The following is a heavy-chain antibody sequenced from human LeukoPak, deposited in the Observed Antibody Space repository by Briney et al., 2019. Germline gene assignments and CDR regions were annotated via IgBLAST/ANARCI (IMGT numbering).Heavy chain of an antibody. Sequence: ASVTVSCKGSGYTFTSYYIHWVRQAPAQGLEWMGTINDSGDSTSYAQKSQGRVTMTRAMSTSTVYMELSSLTSEDTAVYYCARAGGYADFDYWGQGTLVAVSS. CDR2: INDSGDST. V-gene: IGHV1-46*01. CDR3: ARAGGYADFDY. J-gene: IGHJ4*02. D-gene: IGHD3-16*01. CDR1: GYTFTSYY.